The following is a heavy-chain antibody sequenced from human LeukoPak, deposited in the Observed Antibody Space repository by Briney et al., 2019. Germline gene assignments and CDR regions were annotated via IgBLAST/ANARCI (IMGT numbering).Heavy chain of an antibody. V-gene: IGHV4-38-2*02. Sequence: PSETLSLTCTVSGYSISSGYYWGWIRQPPGKGLEWIGSIYHSGSTYYNPSLKSRVTISEDTSKNQFSLKLSSVTAADTAVYYCARDRGPVAGYGMDVWGQGTTVTVSS. J-gene: IGHJ6*02. CDR3: ARDRGPVAGYGMDV. D-gene: IGHD6-19*01. CDR1: GYSISSGYY. CDR2: IYHSGST.